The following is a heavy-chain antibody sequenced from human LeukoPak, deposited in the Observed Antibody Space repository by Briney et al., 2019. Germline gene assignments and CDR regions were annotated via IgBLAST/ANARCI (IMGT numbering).Heavy chain of an antibody. CDR1: GGSMGSYY. Sequence: SETLSLTCTVSGGSMGSYYWAWIRQPAGKGLEWIGRIYSAGTTTYNPALKSRVTMSIDMPKNQFSLTLRSMTAADTAVYYCARDKAWLDPWGQGTLVTVSS. V-gene: IGHV4-4*07. CDR3: ARDKAWLDP. D-gene: IGHD5-12*01. CDR2: IYSAGTT. J-gene: IGHJ5*02.